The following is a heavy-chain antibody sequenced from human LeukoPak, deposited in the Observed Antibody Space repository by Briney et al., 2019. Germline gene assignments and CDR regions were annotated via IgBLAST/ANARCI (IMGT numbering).Heavy chain of an antibody. CDR1: GGTFSSYA. CDR3: ARDRIAPGTTGTTINFGNYMDV. Sequence: GASVKVSCKASGGTFSSYAISWVRQALGQGLEWMGWIIPIFGTANYAQKFQGRVTITADESTSTAYMELSSLRSEDTAVYYCARDRIAPGTTGTTINFGNYMDVWGKGTPVTVSS. D-gene: IGHD1-1*01. J-gene: IGHJ6*03. V-gene: IGHV1-69*13. CDR2: IIPIFGTA.